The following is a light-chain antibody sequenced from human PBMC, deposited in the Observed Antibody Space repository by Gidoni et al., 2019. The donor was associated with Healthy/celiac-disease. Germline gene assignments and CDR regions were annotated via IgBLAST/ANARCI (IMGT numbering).Light chain of an antibody. V-gene: IGKV1-39*01. CDR1: HSIGSY. J-gene: IGKJ2*01. CDR2: AAS. Sequence: DIQMTQFRSSLSASVGDRVTITCRASHSIGSYLNCYQQKPGIAPKLLIYAASSLQSGVPLRFSGSGSGTDFTLTISSLQPEDFATYYCQQSYSTPPYTVXQXTKLEIK. CDR3: QQSYSTPPYT.